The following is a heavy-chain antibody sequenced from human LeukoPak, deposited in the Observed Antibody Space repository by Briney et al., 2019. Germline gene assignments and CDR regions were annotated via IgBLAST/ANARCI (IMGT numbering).Heavy chain of an antibody. Sequence: PSETLSLTCAVYGGFFSGYYWSWIRQPPGKGLEWIGEINHSGSTNYNPSLKSRVTISVDTSKNQFSLKLSSVTAADTAVYYCARHRYYYRSGSYYGAPYYMDVWGKGTTVTISS. J-gene: IGHJ6*03. CDR1: GGFFSGYY. V-gene: IGHV4-34*01. CDR2: INHSGST. CDR3: ARHRYYYRSGSYYGAPYYMDV. D-gene: IGHD3-10*01.